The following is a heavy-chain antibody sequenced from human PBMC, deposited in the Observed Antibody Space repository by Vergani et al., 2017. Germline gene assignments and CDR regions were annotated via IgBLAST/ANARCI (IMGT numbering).Heavy chain of an antibody. J-gene: IGHJ5*02. CDR1: GGSFSGYY. CDR3: ARYSQQDNWFDP. CDR2: INHSGST. Sequence: QVQLQQWGAGLLKPSETLSLTCAVYGGSFSGYYWSWIRQPPGKGPEWIGEINHSGSTNYNPSLKSRVTISVDTSKNQFSLKLSSVTAADTAVYYCARYSQQDNWFDPWGHGTLVTVSS. D-gene: IGHD2-21*01. V-gene: IGHV4-34*01.